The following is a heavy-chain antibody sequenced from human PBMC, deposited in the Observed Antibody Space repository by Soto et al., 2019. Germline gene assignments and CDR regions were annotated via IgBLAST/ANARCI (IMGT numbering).Heavy chain of an antibody. Sequence: GGSLRLSCAASAFTFSSSEMNWVRQAPGKGLEWVSYITSSGGAIYHADSVKDRFTISRDNAKNSLFLQMNSLRAEDTAIYYCARGNGMDVWGQGTTVTV. J-gene: IGHJ6*02. V-gene: IGHV3-48*03. CDR3: ARGNGMDV. CDR1: AFTFSSSE. CDR2: ITSSGGAI.